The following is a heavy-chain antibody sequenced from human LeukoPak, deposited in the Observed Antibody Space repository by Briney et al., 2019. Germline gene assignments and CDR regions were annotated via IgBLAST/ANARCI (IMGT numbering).Heavy chain of an antibody. CDR3: AKASMDRYYYYMDV. D-gene: IGHD3/OR15-3a*01. CDR1: GFTFSSYG. CDR2: ISGSGGST. V-gene: IGHV3-23*01. J-gene: IGHJ6*03. Sequence: GGSLRLSCAASGFTFSSYGMHWVRQAPGKGLEWVSAISGSGGSTYYADSVKGRFTISRDNSKNTLYLQMNSLRAEDTAVYYCAKASMDRYYYYMDVWGKGTTVTVSS.